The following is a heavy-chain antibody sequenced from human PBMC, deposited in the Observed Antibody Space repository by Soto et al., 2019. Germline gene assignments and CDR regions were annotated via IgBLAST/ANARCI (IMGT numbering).Heavy chain of an antibody. J-gene: IGHJ4*02. D-gene: IGHD5-12*01. CDR2: IYFSGSA. CDR3: ARRYSGYGDY. Sequence: SETLSLTCTVSGGSISSGDYYWSWIRQHPGKGLEWIGYIYFSGSANYNPSLKSRVTISVDTSKNQFSLKLSSVTAADTAVYYCARRYSGYGDYWGQGTLVTVSS. CDR1: GGSISSGDYY. V-gene: IGHV4-30-4*08.